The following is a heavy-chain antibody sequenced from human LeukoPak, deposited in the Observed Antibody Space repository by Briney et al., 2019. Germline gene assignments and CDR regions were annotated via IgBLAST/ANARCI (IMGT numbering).Heavy chain of an antibody. Sequence: GGSLRLSCAASGFTFSSYAMHWVRQAPGRGREGVAVISYDGSNKYYADSVKGRFTISRDNSKNTLYLQMNSLRAEDTAVYYCARDLESSSWPTTTLFYWGQGTLVTVSS. V-gene: IGHV3-30-3*01. CDR2: ISYDGSNK. CDR3: ARDLESSSWPTTTLFY. CDR1: GFTFSSYA. D-gene: IGHD6-13*01. J-gene: IGHJ4*02.